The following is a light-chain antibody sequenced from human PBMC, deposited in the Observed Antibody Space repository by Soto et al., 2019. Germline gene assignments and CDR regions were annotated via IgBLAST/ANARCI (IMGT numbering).Light chain of an antibody. CDR2: RTS. CDR3: QQYYSTPWT. V-gene: IGKV4-1*01. J-gene: IGKJ1*01. Sequence: DIVMTQSPDSLAVSLGERATNNCKSSQSVLYSSNNKNYLAWYRQKPGQPPKLLFYRTSTRESGVPDRFSGRGAGTDFPLTISSLQAEDVAVYYCQQYYSTPWTCGQGTKVEIK. CDR1: QSVLYSSNNKNY.